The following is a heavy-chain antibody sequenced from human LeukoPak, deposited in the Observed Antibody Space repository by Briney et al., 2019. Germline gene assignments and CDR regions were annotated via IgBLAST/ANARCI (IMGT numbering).Heavy chain of an antibody. Sequence: GGSRRLSCAASGFSFSTYAMSWVRQAPGKGLEWVSVISGSGGSTNYADSVKGRFTMSRDNSQNTLYLQMNSLRAEDTAVYYWGIAAELGSGYFDYWGQGTLVTVSS. CDR3: GIAAELGSGYFDY. J-gene: IGHJ4*02. D-gene: IGHD6-25*01. CDR2: ISGSGGST. CDR1: GFSFSTYA. V-gene: IGHV3-23*01.